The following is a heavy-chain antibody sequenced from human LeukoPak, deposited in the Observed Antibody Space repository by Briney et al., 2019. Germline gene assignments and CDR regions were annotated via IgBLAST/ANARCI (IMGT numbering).Heavy chain of an antibody. J-gene: IGHJ6*04. CDR1: GFTFSTHS. D-gene: IGHD3-10*01. CDR3: ARAVGHGSGSPRMDV. Sequence: AGGSLRLSCAVSGFTFSTHSMNWVRQAPGKGLEWVSYIISSSNTIYYADSVKGRFTISRDNAKNSLYLQMNSLRAEDTAVYYRARAVGHGSGSPRMDVWGKGTTVTVSS. CDR2: IISSSNTI. V-gene: IGHV3-48*01.